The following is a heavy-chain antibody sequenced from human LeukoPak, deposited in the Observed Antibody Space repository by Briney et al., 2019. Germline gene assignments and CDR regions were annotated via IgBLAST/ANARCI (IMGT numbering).Heavy chain of an antibody. Sequence: SETLSLTCTVSGGSISSSSYYWGWIRQPPGKGLEWIGSIYYSGSTYYNPSLKSRVTISVDTSKNQFPLKLSSVTAADTAVYYCARVPWIQLSYIDYWGQGTLVTVSS. CDR3: ARVPWIQLSYIDY. CDR1: GGSISSSSYY. CDR2: IYYSGST. J-gene: IGHJ4*02. D-gene: IGHD5-18*01. V-gene: IGHV4-39*06.